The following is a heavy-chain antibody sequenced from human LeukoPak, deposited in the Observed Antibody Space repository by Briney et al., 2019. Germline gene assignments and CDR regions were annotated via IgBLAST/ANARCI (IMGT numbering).Heavy chain of an antibody. J-gene: IGHJ4*02. Sequence: GGSLRLSCAASGFTFSSYEMNWVRQASGKGLEWVGHIRSKGDNYATVYAASVEGRFTISRDDSENTAYLQMNSLKTEDTAVYYCATFPSGSYSTYWGQGTLVTVSS. V-gene: IGHV3-73*01. CDR2: IRSKGDNYAT. CDR1: GFTFSSYE. CDR3: ATFPSGSYSTY. D-gene: IGHD1-26*01.